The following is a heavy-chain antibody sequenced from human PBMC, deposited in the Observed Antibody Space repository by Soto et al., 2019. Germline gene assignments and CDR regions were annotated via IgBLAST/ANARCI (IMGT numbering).Heavy chain of an antibody. D-gene: IGHD6-6*01. V-gene: IGHV4-4*02. CDR1: GGSISSSNW. Sequence: PSETLSRTCAVSGGSISSSNWWSWVRQPPGKGLEWIGEIYHSGSTNYNPSLKSRVTISVDKSKNQFSLKLSSVTAADTAVYYCARDGIAARAGWDYYYGMDVWGQGTTVTVSS. CDR3: ARDGIAARAGWDYYYGMDV. CDR2: IYHSGST. J-gene: IGHJ6*02.